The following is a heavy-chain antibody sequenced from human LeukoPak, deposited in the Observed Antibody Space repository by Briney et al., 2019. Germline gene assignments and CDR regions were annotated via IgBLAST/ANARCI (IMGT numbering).Heavy chain of an antibody. J-gene: IGHJ3*02. CDR3: ARDRGTYYYDSTSHYDAFGI. CDR1: GFTFSSYA. CDR2: ISSNGGST. D-gene: IGHD3-22*01. V-gene: IGHV3-64*01. Sequence: PGGSLRLSCAASGFTFSSYAMHWVRQAPGKGLEYVSAISSNGGSTYYANSVKGRFTISRDNAKNSLYLEMNSLRAEDTAVYYCARDRGTYYYDSTSHYDAFGIWGQGTRVTVSS.